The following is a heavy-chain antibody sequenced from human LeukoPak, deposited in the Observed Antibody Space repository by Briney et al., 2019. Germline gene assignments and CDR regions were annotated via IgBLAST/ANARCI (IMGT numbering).Heavy chain of an antibody. CDR3: ARDDYDSSGYYYFDY. CDR1: GGTFSSYA. D-gene: IGHD3-22*01. J-gene: IGHJ4*02. Sequence: ASVKVSCKASGGTFSSYAISWVRQAPVQGLEWMGWINPNSGGTNYAQKLQGRVTMTIDTSTSTAYMELRSLRSDDTAVYYCARDDYDSSGYYYFDYWGQGTLVTVSS. V-gene: IGHV1-18*01. CDR2: INPNSGGT.